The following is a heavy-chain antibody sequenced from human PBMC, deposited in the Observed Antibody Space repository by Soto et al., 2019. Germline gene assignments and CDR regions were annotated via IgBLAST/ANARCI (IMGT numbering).Heavy chain of an antibody. D-gene: IGHD3-10*01. V-gene: IGHV1-18*01. J-gene: IGHJ5*02. Sequence: ASVKVSCKASGYTFTSYGISWVRQAPGQGLEWMGWISAYNGNTNYAQKLQGRVTMTTDTSTSTAYMELRSLRSDDTAVYYCARVRIWFGEPINWFDPWGQGTLVTVSS. CDR3: ARVRIWFGEPINWFDP. CDR1: GYTFTSYG. CDR2: ISAYNGNT.